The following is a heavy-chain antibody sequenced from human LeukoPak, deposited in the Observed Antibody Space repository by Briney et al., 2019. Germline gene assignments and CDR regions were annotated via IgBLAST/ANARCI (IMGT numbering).Heavy chain of an antibody. J-gene: IGHJ4*02. V-gene: IGHV4-31*03. D-gene: IGHD3-10*01. CDR3: ARNRITMVRGVMVGYYFDY. CDR2: IYYSGST. Sequence: SQTLSLTCTVSGGSISSGGYYWSWIRQHPGKGQEWIGYIYYSGSTYYNPSLKSRVTISVDTSKDQFSLKLSSVTAADTAVYYCARNRITMVRGVMVGYYFDYWGQGTLVTVSS. CDR1: GGSISSGGYY.